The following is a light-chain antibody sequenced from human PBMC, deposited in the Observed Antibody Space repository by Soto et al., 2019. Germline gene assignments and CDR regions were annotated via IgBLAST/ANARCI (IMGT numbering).Light chain of an antibody. V-gene: IGKV3D-11*03. J-gene: IGKJ1*01. CDR1: QGIGNT. CDR3: HQRQSWPRT. Sequence: EVVMRQSPATLSVSPGEGATLSCRASQGIGNTLAWYQHKPGQAPRLLIYYMSKRATGIPARFSGSGSGTDFTLTISSLAPEDFAIYYCHQRQSWPRTFGQGTKVDIK. CDR2: YMS.